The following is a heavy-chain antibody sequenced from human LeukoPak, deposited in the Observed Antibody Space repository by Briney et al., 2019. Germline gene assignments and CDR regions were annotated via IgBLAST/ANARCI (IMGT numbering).Heavy chain of an antibody. V-gene: IGHV1-69*01. D-gene: IGHD1-1*01. CDR3: ARVRGQLERRRAFDI. CDR1: GGTFISYA. Sequence: ASVTVSFKASGGTFISYAISWVRQAPGQGLEWMGGIIPIFGTANYPQRFQGRVTITADESTSTAYMELSSLRSEETAVYYCARVRGQLERRRAFDIWGQGTMVTVSS. CDR2: IIPIFGTA. J-gene: IGHJ3*02.